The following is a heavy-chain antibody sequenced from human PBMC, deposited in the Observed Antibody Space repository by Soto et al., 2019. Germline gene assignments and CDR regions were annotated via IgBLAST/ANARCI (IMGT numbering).Heavy chain of an antibody. CDR3: AKDHYPIGRVVKYGMNV. V-gene: IGHV3-30*18. CDR2: ISYDGSNK. D-gene: IGHD2-2*01. Sequence: GGSMRLSCAASGFTFCGYSMHRVRQARGKGLEWVAVISYDGSNKYYADSVKGRFTISRDNSKNTLYLQISSLRAEDTAVYYCAKDHYPIGRVVKYGMNVRGQGTAVTVSS. CDR1: GFTFCGYS. J-gene: IGHJ6*02.